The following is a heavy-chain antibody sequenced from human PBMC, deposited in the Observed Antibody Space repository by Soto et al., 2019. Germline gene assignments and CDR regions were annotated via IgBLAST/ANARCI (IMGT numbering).Heavy chain of an antibody. Sequence: VSVKVSCKASGYTFTGYYMHWVRQAPGQGLEWMGWINPNSGGTNYAQKFQGRVTMTRDTSISTAYMELSRLRSDDTAVYYCARGPDIVVVPAAEVDYWGQGTLVTVSS. CDR1: GYTFTGYY. V-gene: IGHV1-2*02. CDR3: ARGPDIVVVPAAEVDY. J-gene: IGHJ4*02. D-gene: IGHD2-2*01. CDR2: INPNSGGT.